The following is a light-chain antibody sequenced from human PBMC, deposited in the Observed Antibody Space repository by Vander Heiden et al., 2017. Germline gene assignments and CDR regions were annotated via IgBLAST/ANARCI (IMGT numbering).Light chain of an antibody. V-gene: IGKV1-33*01. J-gene: IGKJ4*01. Sequence: LQHTQSPSSLSASVGDRVTITCQASQNISSYLNWYQQKPGKAPKLLIYDASRLESGVTSRLSGSGSGTDFTLTISSLQPEDFATYYCQQYDNLPHTFGEGTKVEIK. CDR3: QQYDNLPHT. CDR1: QNISSY. CDR2: DAS.